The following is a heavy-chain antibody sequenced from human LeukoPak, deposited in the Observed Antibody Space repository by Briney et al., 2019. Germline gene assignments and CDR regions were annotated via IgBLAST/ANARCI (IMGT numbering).Heavy chain of an antibody. D-gene: IGHD5-24*01. CDR2: IYYSGST. Sequence: KASETLSLTCTVSGGSISSYYWSWIRQPPGRGLEWIGYIYYSGSTNYNPSLKSRVTISVDTSKNQFSLKLSSVTAADTAVYYCASRGDGYRPGYFDYWGQGTLVTVSS. CDR1: GGSISSYY. CDR3: ASRGDGYRPGYFDY. J-gene: IGHJ4*02. V-gene: IGHV4-59*01.